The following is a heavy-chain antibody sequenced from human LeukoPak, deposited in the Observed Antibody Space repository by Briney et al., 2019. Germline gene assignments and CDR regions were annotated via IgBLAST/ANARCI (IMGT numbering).Heavy chain of an antibody. D-gene: IGHD3-22*01. V-gene: IGHV1-69*13. CDR1: GGSFTFTSHA. J-gene: IGHJ3*01. CDR3: AGFFYDNSHDAFDL. CDR2: IIPIYGSP. Sequence: ASVKVSCKASGGSFTFTSHAITWVRQAPGQWLEWMAGIIPIYGSPSYAQRFQGRVTITSDESARTVYMELSSLRSEDTAVYYCAGFFYDNSHDAFDLWGQGTMVTVSS.